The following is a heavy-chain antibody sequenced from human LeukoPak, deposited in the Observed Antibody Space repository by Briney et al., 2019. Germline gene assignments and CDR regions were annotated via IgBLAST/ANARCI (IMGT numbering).Heavy chain of an antibody. D-gene: IGHD6-13*01. V-gene: IGHV4-59*01. J-gene: IGHJ5*02. CDR3: ARGSIAAAALNWFDP. CDR1: GGSISGYY. Sequence: SETLSLTCTVSGGSISGYYWSWIRQPPGKGLEWIGYIYYSGSTNYNPSLKSRVTILVDTSKNQFSLKLSSVTAADTAVYYCARGSIAAAALNWFDPWGQGTLVTVSS. CDR2: IYYSGST.